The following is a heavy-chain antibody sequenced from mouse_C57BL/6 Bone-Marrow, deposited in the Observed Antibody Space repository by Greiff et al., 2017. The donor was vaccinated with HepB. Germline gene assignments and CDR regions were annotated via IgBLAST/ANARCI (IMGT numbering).Heavy chain of an antibody. Sequence: EVQLQQSGPELVKPGASVKISCKASGYSFTDYNMNWVKQSNGKSLEWIGVINPNYGTTSYNQKFKGKATLTVDQSSSTAYMQLNSLTSEDSAVYYCVPGGIYDGYYRAYWGQGTLVTVSA. J-gene: IGHJ3*01. V-gene: IGHV1-39*01. CDR3: VPGGIYDGYYRAY. CDR2: INPNYGTT. CDR1: GYSFTDYN. D-gene: IGHD2-3*01.